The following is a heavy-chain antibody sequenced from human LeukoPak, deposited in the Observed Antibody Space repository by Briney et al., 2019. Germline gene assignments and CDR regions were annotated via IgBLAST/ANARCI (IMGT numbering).Heavy chain of an antibody. D-gene: IGHD2-2*01. V-gene: IGHV1-2*02. CDR2: INPNSGGT. CDR1: GYTFTGYY. CDR3: ARLSMVRYCSSTSCYVQTSPFDY. Sequence: ASVKVSCKASGYTFTGYYMHWVRQAPGQGLEWMGWINPNSGGTNYAQRFQGRVTMTRDTSISTAYMELSRLRSDDTAVYYCARLSMVRYCSSTSCYVQTSPFDYWGQGTLVTVSS. J-gene: IGHJ4*02.